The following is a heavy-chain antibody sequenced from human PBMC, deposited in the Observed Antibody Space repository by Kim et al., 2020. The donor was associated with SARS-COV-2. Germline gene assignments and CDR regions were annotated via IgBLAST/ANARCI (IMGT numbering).Heavy chain of an antibody. CDR3: ARDSDPDY. V-gene: IGHV1-2*02. J-gene: IGHJ4*02. CDR1: GYNFNDYY. Sequence: ASVKVSCKASGYNFNDYYIHWVRQAPGQGLEWMGWINPNGGETNYAEKFHERVSMTRDTSINTAYVELYSLAFDDTAVYYCARDSDPDYWGQGTLVTDPS. CDR2: INPNGGET.